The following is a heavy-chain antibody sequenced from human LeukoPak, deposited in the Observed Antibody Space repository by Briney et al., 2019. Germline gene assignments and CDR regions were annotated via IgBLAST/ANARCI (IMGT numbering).Heavy chain of an antibody. CDR2: IYYSGST. CDR3: ARDAQSGLNWFDP. Sequence: SETLSLTCTVSGGSISSSSYYWGWIRQPPGKGLEWIGSIYYSGSTYYNPSLKSRVTISVDTSKNQFSLKLSSVTAADTAVYYCARDAQSGLNWFDPWGQGTLVTVSS. CDR1: GGSISSSSYY. V-gene: IGHV4-39*07. J-gene: IGHJ5*02.